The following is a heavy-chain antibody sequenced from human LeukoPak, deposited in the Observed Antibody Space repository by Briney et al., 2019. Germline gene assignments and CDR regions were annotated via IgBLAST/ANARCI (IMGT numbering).Heavy chain of an antibody. CDR1: GFTFSSYG. J-gene: IGHJ4*02. Sequence: PGGSLRLPCAASGFTFSSYGMHWVRQAPGKGLEWVAVISYDGSNKYYADSVKGRFTISRDNSKNTLYLQMNSLRAEDTAVYYCAKEGGESYGYSYFDYWGQGTLVTVSS. D-gene: IGHD5-18*01. CDR2: ISYDGSNK. CDR3: AKEGGESYGYSYFDY. V-gene: IGHV3-30*18.